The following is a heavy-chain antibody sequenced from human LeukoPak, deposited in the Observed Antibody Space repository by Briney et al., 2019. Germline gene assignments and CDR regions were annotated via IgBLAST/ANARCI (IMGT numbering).Heavy chain of an antibody. J-gene: IGHJ3*02. V-gene: IGHV3-66*01. D-gene: IGHD1-26*01. CDR3: ARSRGVGATRYPNAFDI. CDR1: GFTFSDHY. CDR2: LYAGYDA. Sequence: GESLKISCAASGFTFSDHYIDWVRQAPGKGLEWVSVLYAGYDAYYAYYAASVKGRFTISRDDSKNTLFLQMDNLRAEDTAVYYCARSRGVGATRYPNAFDIWGQGTMVTVSS.